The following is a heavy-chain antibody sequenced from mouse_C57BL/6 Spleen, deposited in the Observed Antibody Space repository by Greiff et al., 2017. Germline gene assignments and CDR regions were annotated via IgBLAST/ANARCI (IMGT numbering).Heavy chain of an antibody. CDR1: GYTFTSYW. J-gene: IGHJ2*01. CDR2: IDPSDSYT. CDR3: ARGGYLDY. Sequence: QVQLQQPGAELVMPGASVKLSCTASGYTFTSYWMHWVKQRPGQGLEWIGEIDPSDSYTNYNQKFKGKSTLTVDKSSSTAYMQLSSLTSEYSAVYDCARGGYLDYWGQGTTLTVSS. V-gene: IGHV1-69*01.